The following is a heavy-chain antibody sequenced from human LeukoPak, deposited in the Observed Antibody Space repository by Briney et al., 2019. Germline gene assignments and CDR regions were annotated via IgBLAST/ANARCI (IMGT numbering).Heavy chain of an antibody. V-gene: IGHV3-7*01. Sequence: PGGSLRLSCAASGFTFRNYWMGWVRQAPGKGLEWVAQINQDGSKEYYIDSVKARFSISRDNARNSLSLRMNSLRAEDTAVYYCVRDGGVSGYDLLDYWGQGTLVTVSS. CDR2: INQDGSKE. CDR3: VRDGGVSGYDLLDY. D-gene: IGHD5-12*01. CDR1: GFTFRNYW. J-gene: IGHJ4*02.